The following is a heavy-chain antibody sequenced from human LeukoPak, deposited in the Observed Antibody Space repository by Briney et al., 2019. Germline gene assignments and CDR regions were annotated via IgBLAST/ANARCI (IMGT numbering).Heavy chain of an antibody. V-gene: IGHV3-73*01. CDR1: GFTFSGSA. Sequence: PGGSLRLSCAASGFTFSGSAMHWVRQASGKGLEWVGRIRSKVNSYATAYAASVKGRFTISRDDSKNTAYLQMNSLKTEDTAVYYCTSPMESWATEWGQGTLVTVSS. CDR3: TSPMESWATE. CDR2: IRSKVNSYAT. J-gene: IGHJ4*02. D-gene: IGHD5-12*01.